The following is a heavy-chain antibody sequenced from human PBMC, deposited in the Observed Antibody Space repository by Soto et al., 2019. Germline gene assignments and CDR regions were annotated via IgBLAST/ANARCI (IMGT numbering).Heavy chain of an antibody. CDR3: ERDSYGSSWTDY. J-gene: IGHJ4*02. CDR1: GFTFSSYS. CDR2: ISSTSSYI. D-gene: IGHD6-13*01. Sequence: GGSLRLSCAASGFTFSSYSINWVRQAPGQVLDWVSSISSTSSYIYYADSVKGRFTISRDNANNSLYLQMNSLRPEDTSLYYWERDSYGSSWTDYWGQATMVTV. V-gene: IGHV3-21*01.